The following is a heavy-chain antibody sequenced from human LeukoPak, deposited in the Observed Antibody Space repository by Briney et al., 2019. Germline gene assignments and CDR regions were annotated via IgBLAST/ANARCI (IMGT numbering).Heavy chain of an antibody. CDR3: AKATGEGYYYYMDV. CDR2: FSGSGGST. J-gene: IGHJ6*03. D-gene: IGHD1-1*01. V-gene: IGHV3-23*01. CDR1: GFTFSTYA. Sequence: PGGSLRLSCADSGFTFSTYAMSWVRQAPGKGLEWVSTFSGSGGSTYFADSVKGRFTLSRDNSKNTLYLQMNSLRADDTAVYYCAKATGEGYYYYMDVWGKGTTVTVSS.